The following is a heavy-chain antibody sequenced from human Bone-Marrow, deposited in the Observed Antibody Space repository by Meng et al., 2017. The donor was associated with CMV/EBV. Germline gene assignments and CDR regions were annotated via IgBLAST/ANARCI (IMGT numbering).Heavy chain of an antibody. CDR2: INPNSGGT. CDR1: GYTFTGYY. J-gene: IGHJ3*02. Sequence: ASVKVSCKASGYTFTGYYMHWVRQAPGQGLEWMGWINPNSGGTNYAQKFQGRVTMTRDTSISTAYMELSRLRSDDTAVYYCARVDRGITTFGVPPSADAFDIWGQGKMVTFSS. D-gene: IGHD3-3*01. CDR3: ARVDRGITTFGVPPSADAFDI. V-gene: IGHV1-2*02.